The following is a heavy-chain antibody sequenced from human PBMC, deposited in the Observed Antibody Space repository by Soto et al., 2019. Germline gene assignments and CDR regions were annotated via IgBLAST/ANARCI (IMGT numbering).Heavy chain of an antibody. D-gene: IGHD2-2*02. V-gene: IGHV3-23*01. Sequence: PSGSLKLSCAASGFTFSSYAMSWVRQAPGKGLEWVSAISGSGGSTYYADSVKGRFTISRDNSKNTLYLQMNSLRAEDTAVYYCAKDGYCSSTSCYTHYYYYGMDVWGQGNIVTVSS. CDR1: GFTFSSYA. J-gene: IGHJ6*02. CDR2: ISGSGGST. CDR3: AKDGYCSSTSCYTHYYYYGMDV.